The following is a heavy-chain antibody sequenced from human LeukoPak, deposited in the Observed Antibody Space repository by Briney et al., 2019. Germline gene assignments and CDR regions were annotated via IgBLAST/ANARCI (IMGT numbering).Heavy chain of an antibody. V-gene: IGHV3-21*06. CDR1: GFTFSSYA. CDR2: ISSSGSYI. Sequence: GGSLRLSCAASGFTFSSYAIQWVRQAPGKGLEWVSSISSSGSYIYYADSVKGRFTISRDNAKNSLDLQMNSLRVEDTAVYYCARLQWLQTGRDFLDYWGQGTLVTVSS. D-gene: IGHD6-19*01. CDR3: ARLQWLQTGRDFLDY. J-gene: IGHJ4*02.